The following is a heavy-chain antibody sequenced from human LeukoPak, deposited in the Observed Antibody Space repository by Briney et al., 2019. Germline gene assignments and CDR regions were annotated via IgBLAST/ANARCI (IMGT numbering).Heavy chain of an antibody. J-gene: IGHJ4*02. Sequence: GASVKVSCKASGYTFTGYYMHWVRQATGQGLEWMGWMDPNSGNTGYAQKFQGRVTMTRNTSISTAYMELSSLRSEDTAVYYCAIGVVLRYFDWLSRAYYFDYWGQGTLVTVSS. D-gene: IGHD3-9*01. CDR2: MDPNSGNT. V-gene: IGHV1-8*02. CDR3: AIGVVLRYFDWLSRAYYFDY. CDR1: GYTFTGYY.